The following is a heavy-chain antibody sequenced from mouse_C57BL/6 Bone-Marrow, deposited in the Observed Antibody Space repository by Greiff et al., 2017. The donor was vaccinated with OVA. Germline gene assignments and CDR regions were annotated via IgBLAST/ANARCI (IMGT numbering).Heavy chain of an antibody. Sequence: QVHVKQSGAELVRPGTSVKVSCKASGYAFTNYLIEWVKQRPGQGLEWIGVINPGSGGTNYNEKFKGKATLTADKSSSTAYMQLSSLTSEDSAVYFCARRRGYYGNHAMDYWGQGTSVTVSS. V-gene: IGHV1-54*01. CDR1: GYAFTNYL. D-gene: IGHD2-1*01. J-gene: IGHJ4*01. CDR3: ARRRGYYGNHAMDY. CDR2: INPGSGGT.